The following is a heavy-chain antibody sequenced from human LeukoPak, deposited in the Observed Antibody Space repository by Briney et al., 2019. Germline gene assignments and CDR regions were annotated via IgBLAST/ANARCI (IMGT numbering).Heavy chain of an antibody. CDR3: AKTGSGYYYFDY. J-gene: IGHJ4*02. V-gene: IGHV3-23*01. Sequence: GGSLRLSCAASGFTFSDYALGWVRQAPGRGLEWVATLSGSGAGTYYSDSVQGRFTISRDNSKNTLYLQMNSLRAEDTAIYYCAKTGSGYYYFDYWGQGTLVTVSS. D-gene: IGHD5-12*01. CDR2: LSGSGAGT. CDR1: GFTFSDYA.